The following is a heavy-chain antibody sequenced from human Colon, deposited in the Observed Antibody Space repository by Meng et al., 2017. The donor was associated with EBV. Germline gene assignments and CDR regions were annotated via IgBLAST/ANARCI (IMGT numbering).Heavy chain of an antibody. CDR2: IYYSGST. CDR3: ARGPSRWLQFSFDY. CDR1: GGSISSGGYY. D-gene: IGHD5-24*01. V-gene: IGHV4-31*03. J-gene: IGHJ4*02. Sequence: GTGLVKPSQTLSLTCTVSGGSISSGGYYWSWIRQKPGKGLEWIGYIYYSGSTYYNPSLKSRVTISIDTSKTQFSLKLSSVTAADTAVYYCARGPSRWLQFSFDYWGQGTLVTVSS.